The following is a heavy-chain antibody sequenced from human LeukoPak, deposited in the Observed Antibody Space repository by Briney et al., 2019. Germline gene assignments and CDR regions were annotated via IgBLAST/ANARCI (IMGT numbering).Heavy chain of an antibody. J-gene: IGHJ3*02. CDR2: IKQDGSEK. CDR1: GFTFSNYV. CDR3: ARGRLGLRGDAFDI. Sequence: GGSLRLSCAVSGFTFSNYVMIWVRQAPGKGLEWVANIKQDGSEKYYVDSVKGRFTISRDNAKNSLYLQMNSLRAEDTAVYYCARGRLGLRGDAFDIWGQGTMVTVSS. V-gene: IGHV3-7*01. D-gene: IGHD4-17*01.